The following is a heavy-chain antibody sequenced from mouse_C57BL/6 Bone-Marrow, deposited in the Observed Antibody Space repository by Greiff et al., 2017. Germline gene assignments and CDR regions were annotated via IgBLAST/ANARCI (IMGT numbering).Heavy chain of an antibody. D-gene: IGHD1-1*01. CDR2: IDPSDSYT. CDR3: ARLGTTVVGDY. J-gene: IGHJ2*01. Sequence: VQLQQPGAELVRPGTSVKLSCKASGYTFPSYWMHWVKQRPGQGLEWIGVIDPSDSYTNYNQKFKGKATLTVDTSSSTASMQLSSLTSEDSAVYDCARLGTTVVGDYWGQGTTLTVSS. CDR1: GYTFPSYW. V-gene: IGHV1-59*01.